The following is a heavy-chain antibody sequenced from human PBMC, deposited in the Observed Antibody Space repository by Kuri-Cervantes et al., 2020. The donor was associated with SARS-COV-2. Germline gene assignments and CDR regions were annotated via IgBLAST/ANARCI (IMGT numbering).Heavy chain of an antibody. CDR1: GFTFSSYG. V-gene: IGHV3-30*02. D-gene: IGHD2-15*01. CDR2: IRYDGSNK. J-gene: IGHJ4*02. CDR3: AKDHTYFSGGSCYSGAIKY. Sequence: GESLKISCAASGFTFSSYGMHWVRQAPGKGLEGVAFIRYDGSNKYYADSVKGRFTISRDNSKNTLYLQMNSLRAEDTAVYYCAKDHTYFSGGSCYSGAIKYWGQGTLVTVSS.